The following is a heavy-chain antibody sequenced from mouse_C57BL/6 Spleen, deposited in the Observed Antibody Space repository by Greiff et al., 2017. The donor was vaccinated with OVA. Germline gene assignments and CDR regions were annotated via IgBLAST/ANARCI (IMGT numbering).Heavy chain of an antibody. V-gene: IGHV1-55*01. Sequence: QVQLQQSGAELVKPGASVKMSCKVSGYTFTSYCITWVKQRPGQGLEWIGDIYPGSGSTNYNEKFKSKATLTVDTSSSTAYMQLSSLTSEDSAVYYCARDGYYGISPFAYWGQGTLVTVSA. J-gene: IGHJ3*01. CDR2: IYPGSGST. D-gene: IGHD1-1*01. CDR1: GYTFTSYC. CDR3: ARDGYYGISPFAY.